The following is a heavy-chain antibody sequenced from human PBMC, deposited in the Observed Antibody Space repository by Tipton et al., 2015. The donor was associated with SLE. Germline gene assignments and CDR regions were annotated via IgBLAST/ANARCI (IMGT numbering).Heavy chain of an antibody. CDR1: GGSFSGYY. CDR3: ARTYYYPNAFDI. CDR2: IYYSGST. V-gene: IGHV4-30-4*08. Sequence: TLSLTCAVYGGSFSGYYWSWIRQPPGKGLEWIGYIYYSGSTYYNPSLKSRVTISVDTSKNQFSLKLSSVTAADTAVYYCARTYYYPNAFDIWGQGTMVTVSS. D-gene: IGHD3-10*01. J-gene: IGHJ3*02.